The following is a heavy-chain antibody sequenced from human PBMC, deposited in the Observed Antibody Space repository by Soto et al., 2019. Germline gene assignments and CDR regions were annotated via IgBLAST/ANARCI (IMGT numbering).Heavy chain of an antibody. D-gene: IGHD2-15*01. CDR3: ARHQCDCTGGRCYSGRFDS. Sequence: SETLSLTCTVSDGSVSSSTYYWCWIRQPPGQGLEWIGSIYYSGSAYYNPSLKSRVTISVDTSKNQFSLNLRSVTAADTAVYYCARHQCDCTGGRCYSGRFDSWGQGTLVTVSS. J-gene: IGHJ5*01. V-gene: IGHV4-39*01. CDR1: DGSVSSSTYY. CDR2: IYYSGSA.